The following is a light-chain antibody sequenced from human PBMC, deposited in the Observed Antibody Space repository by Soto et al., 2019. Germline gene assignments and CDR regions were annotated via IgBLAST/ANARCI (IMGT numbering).Light chain of an antibody. J-gene: IGLJ1*01. Sequence: QSALSQPASVSGSPGQSITISCTGINSGVVNYEYVSWYQQFPDKAPKLIIYEGRERPSGVSDRFSGSKSDTAASLTISALPTEDEAEYFCLSYGKVFGTGTKVTVL. CDR3: LSYGKV. CDR1: NSGVVNYEY. V-gene: IGLV2-23*01. CDR2: EGR.